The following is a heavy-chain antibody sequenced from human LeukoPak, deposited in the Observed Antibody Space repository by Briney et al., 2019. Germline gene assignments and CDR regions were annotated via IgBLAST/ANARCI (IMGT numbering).Heavy chain of an antibody. D-gene: IGHD1-26*01. J-gene: IGHJ4*02. CDR1: GSTFSSYA. CDR2: IYSGGST. CDR3: ARSVGATTHFDY. Sequence: GGSLRLSCAASGSTFSSYAMSWVRQAPGKGLEWVSVIYSGGSTYYADSVKGRFTISRDNSKNTLYLQMSSLRAEDTAVYYCARSVGATTHFDYWGQGTLVTVSS. V-gene: IGHV3-53*01.